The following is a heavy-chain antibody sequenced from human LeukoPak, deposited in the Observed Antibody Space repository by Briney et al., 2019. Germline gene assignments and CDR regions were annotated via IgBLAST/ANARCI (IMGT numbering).Heavy chain of an antibody. V-gene: IGHV3-23*01. CDR1: GFTFSDYA. CDR2: VSDSGTST. Sequence: PGGSLRLSCEVSGFTFSDYAMTWVRQALGKGLEWVSSVSDSGTSTYYADSVKGRFTVSRDNGKNSLLLQMNSLRAEDTALYYCARGYSRAAFDIWGQGTVVAVSS. J-gene: IGHJ3*02. CDR3: ARGYSRAAFDI. D-gene: IGHD2-15*01.